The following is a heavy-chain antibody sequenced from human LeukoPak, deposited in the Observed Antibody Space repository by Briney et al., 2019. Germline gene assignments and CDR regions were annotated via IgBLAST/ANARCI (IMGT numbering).Heavy chain of an antibody. V-gene: IGHV3-30-3*01. CDR2: ISYDGSNK. CDR1: GFTFSSYA. CDR3: ARGKDILTGSDAFDI. J-gene: IGHJ3*02. D-gene: IGHD3-9*01. Sequence: PGGSLRLSCAASGFTFSSYAMHWVRQAPGKGLEWVAVISYDGSNKYYADSVKGRFTLSRDNSKNTLYLQMNSLRAEDTAVYYCARGKDILTGSDAFDIWGQGTMVTVSS.